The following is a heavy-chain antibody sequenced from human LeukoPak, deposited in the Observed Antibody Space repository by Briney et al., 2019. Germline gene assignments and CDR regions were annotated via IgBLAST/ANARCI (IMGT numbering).Heavy chain of an antibody. CDR1: GFTFSSYS. Sequence: PGGSLRLSCAASGFTFSSYSMNWVRQAPGKGLEWVSSISSSSSYIYYADSVKGRFTISRDNAKNSLYLQMNSLRAEDTAVYYCARDLMTTVTTVDYRGQGTLVTVSS. CDR2: ISSSSSYI. V-gene: IGHV3-21*01. D-gene: IGHD4-17*01. J-gene: IGHJ4*02. CDR3: ARDLMTTVTTVDY.